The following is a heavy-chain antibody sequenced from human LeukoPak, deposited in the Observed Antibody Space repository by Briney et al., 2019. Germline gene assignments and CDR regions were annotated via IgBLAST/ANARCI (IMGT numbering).Heavy chain of an antibody. D-gene: IGHD3-9*01. J-gene: IGHJ4*02. Sequence: GESLKISCKVSGYSFTNYWIGWVRQMPGEGLEWMGIIYPADSDTRYSPSFQGQVTISADKSISTAYLQWSSLKASDSAMYYCAWDYGILTGWSNWGQGTLVTVSS. CDR3: AWDYGILTGWSN. CDR2: IYPADSDT. V-gene: IGHV5-51*01. CDR1: GYSFTNYW.